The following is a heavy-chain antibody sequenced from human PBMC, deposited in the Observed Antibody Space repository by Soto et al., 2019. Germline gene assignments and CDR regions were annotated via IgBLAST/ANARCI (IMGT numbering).Heavy chain of an antibody. V-gene: IGHV3-23*01. J-gene: IGHJ4*02. CDR2: ISGSGGAA. D-gene: IGHD3-22*01. Sequence: GGSLRLSCAASGFTFSTCAMTWVRQAPGKGLEWVSIISGSGGAAYYADSVKRRFTISRDNSKNTLYVQMDSLRTEDSAVYLCAEVPRGYYYDSSGYSYYCFDYWGQGTVVTVSS. CDR1: GFTFSTCA. CDR3: AEVPRGYYYDSSGYSYYCFDY.